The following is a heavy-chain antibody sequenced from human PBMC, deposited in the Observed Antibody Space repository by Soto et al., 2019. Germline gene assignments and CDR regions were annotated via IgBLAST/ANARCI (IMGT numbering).Heavy chain of an antibody. D-gene: IGHD6-13*01. CDR3: AKSRQLVPDY. CDR2: ISYDGSNK. J-gene: IGHJ4*02. CDR1: GFTFGSYG. V-gene: IGHV3-30*18. Sequence: VQLVECGGGVVQPGMSLRHSCAASGFTFGSYGMHWVRQAPGKGLEWVAVISYDGSNKYYADSVKGRFTISRDNSKNTLYLQMNSLRAEDTAVYYCAKSRQLVPDYWGQGTLVTVSS.